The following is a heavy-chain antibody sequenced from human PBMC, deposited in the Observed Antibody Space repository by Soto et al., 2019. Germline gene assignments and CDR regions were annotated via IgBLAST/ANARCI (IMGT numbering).Heavy chain of an antibody. J-gene: IGHJ4*02. CDR1: GGTFSTYA. Sequence: QVQLVQSGAEVKKPESSVKVSCKAPGGTFSTYAISWVRQAPGQGLEWMGGIIPMFGTANYAQRFQDRVXXXXXXXXXXXXXXXXXXXXXXXXXXXXXXXXXXXXXXINNGYSGWGQGTLVTVS. V-gene: IGHV1-69*05. D-gene: IGHD1-1*01. CDR3: XXXXXXXXXXINNGYSG. CDR2: IIPMFGTA.